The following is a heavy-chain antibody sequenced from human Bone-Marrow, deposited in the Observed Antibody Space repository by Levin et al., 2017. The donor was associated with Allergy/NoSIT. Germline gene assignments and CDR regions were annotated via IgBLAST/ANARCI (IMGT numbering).Heavy chain of an antibody. Sequence: GGSLRLSCTASGFTFSNAWLNWVRQGPGKGLEWVGRSKSTSDPGITEYAAPVKGRFIISRDDSKNTLYLQMNSLKTEDTGVYYCTTEDPSLPPLLGHYGMDVWGPGTTVTVSS. CDR3: TTEDPSLPPLLGHYGMDV. CDR2: SKSTSDPGIT. D-gene: IGHD1-26*01. J-gene: IGHJ6*02. V-gene: IGHV3-15*01. CDR1: GFTFSNAW.